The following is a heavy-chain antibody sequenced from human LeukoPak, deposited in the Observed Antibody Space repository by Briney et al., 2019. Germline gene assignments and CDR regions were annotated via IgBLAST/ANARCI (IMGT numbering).Heavy chain of an antibody. CDR3: ARVRGDYYFDY. D-gene: IGHD3-10*01. CDR2: INQAGSEE. J-gene: IGHJ4*02. Sequence: AGGSLRLSCAASGFTFSSYTMNWVRQAPGKGLEWVANINQAGSEEYYVDSVKGRFTISRDNAKNSLYLQVNSLRAEDTAVYHCARVRGDYYFDYWGQGTLVTVSS. V-gene: IGHV3-7*04. CDR1: GFTFSSYT.